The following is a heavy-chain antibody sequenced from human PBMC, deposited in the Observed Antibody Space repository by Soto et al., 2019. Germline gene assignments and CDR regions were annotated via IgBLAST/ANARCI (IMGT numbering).Heavy chain of an antibody. CDR1: GYTFTSYY. V-gene: IGHV1-46*03. Sequence: WASVQVSCQASGYTFTSYYMHWVRQAPGQGLEWMGIINPSGGSTSYTQKFQGRVTMTRDTSTSTVYMELSSLRSEDTAVYYCARWGRHDGTRFDPWGQGTLVTVSS. CDR3: ARWGRHDGTRFDP. D-gene: IGHD3-16*01. J-gene: IGHJ5*02. CDR2: INPSGGST.